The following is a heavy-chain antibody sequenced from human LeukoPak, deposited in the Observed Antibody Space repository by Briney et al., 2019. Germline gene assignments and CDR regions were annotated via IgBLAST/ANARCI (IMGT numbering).Heavy chain of an antibody. CDR2: ISGSGGST. CDR3: AKSDSSSWYAFDY. D-gene: IGHD6-13*01. Sequence: GGSLRLSCAASGFTLSSYAMSWVRQAPGNGLGWVSAISGSGGSTYYADSVKVRFTISRDNSKNTLHLQMNSLRAEDTAVYYCAKSDSSSWYAFDYWGQGTLVTVSS. V-gene: IGHV3-23*01. CDR1: GFTLSSYA. J-gene: IGHJ4*02.